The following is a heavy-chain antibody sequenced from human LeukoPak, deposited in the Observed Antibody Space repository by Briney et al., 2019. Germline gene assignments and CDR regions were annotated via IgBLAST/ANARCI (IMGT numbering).Heavy chain of an antibody. CDR3: AQGGDSGSLWHYYYYMDV. CDR2: ISGSGGST. V-gene: IGHV3-23*01. Sequence: GSLRLSCAASGFTFSSYAMSWVRQAPGKGLEWVSAISGSGGSTYYADSVKGRFTISRDNSKNTLYLQMDSLRAEDTAVYYCAQGGDSGSLWHYYYYMDVWGKGTTVTVSS. D-gene: IGHD1-26*01. J-gene: IGHJ6*03. CDR1: GFTFSSYA.